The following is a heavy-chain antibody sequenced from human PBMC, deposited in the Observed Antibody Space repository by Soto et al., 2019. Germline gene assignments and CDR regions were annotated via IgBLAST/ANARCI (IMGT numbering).Heavy chain of an antibody. D-gene: IGHD1-26*01. J-gene: IGHJ4*02. V-gene: IGHV3-23*01. CDR2: ISATGDNT. Sequence: GGSLRLSCADSGFTFNNYAVSWVRQAPGKGLEWVSAISATGDNTYYADFVEGRFTICRDNSKKTLYLQMNGLRAEDPAIYYCAKEMSYGRRYDNWGQGTLVTICS. CDR1: GFTFNNYA. CDR3: AKEMSYGRRYDN.